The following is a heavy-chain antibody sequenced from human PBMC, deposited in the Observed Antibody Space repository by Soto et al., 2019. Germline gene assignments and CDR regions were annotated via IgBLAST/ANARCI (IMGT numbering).Heavy chain of an antibody. D-gene: IGHD5-12*01. CDR3: ARERATIVGAYIMEV. CDR2: ISYSGST. Sequence: QVQLQESGPGLVKPSQTLTLTCTVSSGSINSGGSYWTWIRQHPGKGLECMGHISYSGSTSYNPSLKSRVNISGDTTKNQFSLRLSSVTAADTSVYYCARERATIVGAYIMEVWGQGTTVIVSS. CDR1: SGSINSGGSY. J-gene: IGHJ6*02. V-gene: IGHV4-31*03.